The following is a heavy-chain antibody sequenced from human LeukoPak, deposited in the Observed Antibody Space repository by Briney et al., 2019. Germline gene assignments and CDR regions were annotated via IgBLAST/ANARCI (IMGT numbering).Heavy chain of an antibody. CDR3: ARARLNENDSSGYLTIDY. J-gene: IGHJ4*02. CDR1: GYTFTGYY. Sequence: ASEKVSCKASGYTFTGYYMHWVRQAPGQGLEWMGWINPNSGGTNYAQKFQGRVTMTRDTSISTAYMELSRLRSDDTAVYYCARARLNENDSSGYLTIDYWGQGTLVTVSS. D-gene: IGHD3-22*01. CDR2: INPNSGGT. V-gene: IGHV1-2*02.